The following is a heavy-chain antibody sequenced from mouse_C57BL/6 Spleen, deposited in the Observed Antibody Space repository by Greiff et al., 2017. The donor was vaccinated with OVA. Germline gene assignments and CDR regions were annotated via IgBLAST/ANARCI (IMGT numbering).Heavy chain of an antibody. CDR1: GYTFTSYW. CDR2: IYPGSGST. CDR3: ARWGGGLLRGDY. J-gene: IGHJ4*01. Sequence: VQLQQPGAELVKPGASVEMSCKASGYTFTSYWITWVKQRPGQGLEWIGDIYPGSGSTNYNEKFKSKATLTVDTSSSTAYMQLSSLTSEDSAVYDCARWGGGLLRGDYWGQGTSVTVSS. V-gene: IGHV1-55*01. D-gene: IGHD1-1*01.